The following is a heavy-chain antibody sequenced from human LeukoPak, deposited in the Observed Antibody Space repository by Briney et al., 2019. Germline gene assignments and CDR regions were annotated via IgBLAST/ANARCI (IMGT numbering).Heavy chain of an antibody. Sequence: ASVKVSCKASGYTFIDYYIHWVRQVPGQGLEWVGRINPNTGATYYAQKFQGRVTMTRDTSINTVYMELNSLRSDDAPVYYCARGPRSSSGYYEFDYWGQGTLVTVSS. CDR2: INPNTGAT. J-gene: IGHJ4*02. CDR3: ARGPRSSSGYYEFDY. D-gene: IGHD3-22*01. V-gene: IGHV1-2*06. CDR1: GYTFIDYY.